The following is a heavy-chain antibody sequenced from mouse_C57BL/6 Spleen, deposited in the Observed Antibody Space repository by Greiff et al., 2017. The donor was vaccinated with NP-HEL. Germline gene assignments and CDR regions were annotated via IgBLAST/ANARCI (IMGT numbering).Heavy chain of an antibody. CDR2: IDPSDSET. V-gene: IGHV1-52*01. CDR1: GYTFTSYW. D-gene: IGHD1-1*01. CDR3: ARKTTVVNWYFDV. J-gene: IGHJ1*01. Sequence: QVQLQQPGAELVRPGSSVKLSCKASGYTFTSYWMHWVKQRPIQGLEWIGNIDPSDSETHYNQKFKDKATLTVDKSSSTAYMQLSSLTSEDSAVYYGARKTTVVNWYFDVWGPGTTVTVSS.